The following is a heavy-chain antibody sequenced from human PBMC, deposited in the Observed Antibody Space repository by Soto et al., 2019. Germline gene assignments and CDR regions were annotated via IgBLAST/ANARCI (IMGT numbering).Heavy chain of an antibody. CDR3: AKDAFWNGSYFDH. D-gene: IGHD3-3*01. Sequence: XGSLKLSCVASGVTLNGYGMHWVRQAPGTGLDWVAVISYDGSNKYYADSVKGRFTISRDDSKNTLYLQMSSLRPEDTAVYYCAKDAFWNGSYFDHWGLGTLVTV. V-gene: IGHV3-30*18. CDR1: GVTLNGYG. J-gene: IGHJ4*02. CDR2: ISYDGSNK.